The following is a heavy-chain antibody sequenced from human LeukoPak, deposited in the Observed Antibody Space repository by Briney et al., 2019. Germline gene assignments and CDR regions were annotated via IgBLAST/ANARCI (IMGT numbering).Heavy chain of an antibody. CDR1: GFTFSSYG. J-gene: IGHJ4*02. CDR2: MRYDGSNK. V-gene: IGHV3-30*02. CDR3: AKSRLSSRVISDFDY. D-gene: IGHD6-13*01. Sequence: GGSLRLSCAASGFTFSSYGMHWVRQAPGKGLEWVAFMRYDGSNKYYADSVKGRFTTSRDNSKNTLYLQMNSLRAEDTAVYYCAKSRLSSRVISDFDYWGQGTLVTVSS.